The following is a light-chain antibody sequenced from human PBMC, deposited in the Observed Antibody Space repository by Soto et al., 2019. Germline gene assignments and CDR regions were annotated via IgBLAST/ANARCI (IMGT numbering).Light chain of an antibody. J-gene: IGKJ2*01. CDR1: RSVSSNF. V-gene: IGKV3-20*01. Sequence: EIVLTQSPGTLSLSPGGRATLSCRASRSVSSNFLAWYQQKPGQAPRLLIYGASSRATGIPDRFSGSGSGTDFTLTISRLEPEDFAVYYCQQYGSSPWMYTFGQGTKVDIK. CDR3: QQYGSSPWMYT. CDR2: GAS.